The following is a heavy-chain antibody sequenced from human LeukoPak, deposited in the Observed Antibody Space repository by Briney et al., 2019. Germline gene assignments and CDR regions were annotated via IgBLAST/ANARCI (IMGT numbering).Heavy chain of an antibody. CDR2: INHSGST. Sequence: SETLSLTCAVYGGSFSDYYWSWIRQPPGKGPEWIGEINHSGSTNYNPSLKSRVSISVDTSKNQFSLKLSSVTVADTAVYYCASFKQIIVVVPAANRVGWFDPWGQGTLVTVSS. CDR1: GGSFSDYY. D-gene: IGHD2-2*01. V-gene: IGHV4-34*01. CDR3: ASFKQIIVVVPAANRVGWFDP. J-gene: IGHJ5*02.